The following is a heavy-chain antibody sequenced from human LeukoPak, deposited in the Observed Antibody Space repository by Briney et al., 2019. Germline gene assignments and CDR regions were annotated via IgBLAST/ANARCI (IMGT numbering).Heavy chain of an antibody. CDR2: ISWNSVTI. CDR1: GFTFDDYA. V-gene: IGHV3-9*01. CDR3: ARGPTNGQAFDY. D-gene: IGHD2-8*01. J-gene: IGHJ4*02. Sequence: PGGSLRLSCAASGFTFDDYAMHWVRQAPGEGRECVSNISWNSVTIDYADSVKGRFTISRDNSKNTLYLQMDSLRAEDTAVYYCARGPTNGQAFDYWGQGTLVSVSS.